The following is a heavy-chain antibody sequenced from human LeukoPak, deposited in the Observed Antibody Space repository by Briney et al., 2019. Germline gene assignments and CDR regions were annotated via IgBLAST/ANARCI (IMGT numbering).Heavy chain of an antibody. J-gene: IGHJ5*02. CDR2: IYYSGST. D-gene: IGHD3-3*01. CDR1: GGSISSGDYY. V-gene: IGHV4-30-4*08. CDR3: ARVYDFWSGYLVDP. Sequence: SETLSLTCTVSGGSISSGDYYWSWLRQPPGKGLEWIGCIYYSGSTYYNPSLKSRVTISVDTSKNQFSLKLSSVTAADTAVYYCARVYDFWSGYLVDPWGQGTLVTVSS.